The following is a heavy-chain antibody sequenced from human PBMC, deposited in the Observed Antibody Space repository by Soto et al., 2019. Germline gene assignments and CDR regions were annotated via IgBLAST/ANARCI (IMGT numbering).Heavy chain of an antibody. Sequence: ASVKVSCKASGYTFTDYFMNWMRQAPGQRLEWMGWINAGNGNTKYSQKLQGRVTITRDTSSSTAYMQLSSLRSEDTAVYYCARGSWAGVTTYDAFDIWGQGTMVTVSS. J-gene: IGHJ3*02. CDR2: INAGNGNT. D-gene: IGHD4-4*01. CDR1: GYTFTDYF. V-gene: IGHV1-3*01. CDR3: ARGSWAGVTTYDAFDI.